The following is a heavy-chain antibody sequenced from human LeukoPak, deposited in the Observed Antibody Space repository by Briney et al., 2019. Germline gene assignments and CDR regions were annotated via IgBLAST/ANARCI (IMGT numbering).Heavy chain of an antibody. D-gene: IGHD4-11*01. J-gene: IGHJ4*02. CDR1: GYSISSGYY. CDR3: ARRDSKSYFDF. Sequence: SETLSLTCAVSGYSISSGYYWGWIRQPPGKGLEWIGNMYHSGITYYNASLKSRVTISVDTSNNQFSLKLNSVTAADTAVYYCARRDSKSYFDFWGQGTLVTVSS. V-gene: IGHV4-38-2*01. CDR2: MYHSGIT.